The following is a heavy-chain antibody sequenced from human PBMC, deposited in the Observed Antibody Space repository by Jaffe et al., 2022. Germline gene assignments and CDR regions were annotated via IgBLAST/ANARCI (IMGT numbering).Heavy chain of an antibody. CDR2: IRYDGSNK. CDR3: AKERHDYSNYLVY. Sequence: QVQLVESGGGVVQPGGSLRLSCAASGFTFSSYGMHWVRQAPGKGLEWVAFIRYDGSNKYYADSVKGRFTISRDNSKNTLYLQMNSLRAEDTAVYYCAKERHDYSNYLVYWGQGTLVTVSS. CDR1: GFTFSSYG. V-gene: IGHV3-30*02. D-gene: IGHD4-4*01. J-gene: IGHJ4*02.